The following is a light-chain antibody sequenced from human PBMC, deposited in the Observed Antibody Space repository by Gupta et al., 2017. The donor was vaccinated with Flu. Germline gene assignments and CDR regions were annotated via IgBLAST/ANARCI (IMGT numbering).Light chain of an antibody. V-gene: IGLV2-18*02. J-gene: IGLJ3*02. CDR1: SSDVGSYNR. CDR2: EVT. CDR3: YSFTSSNTWV. Sequence: HSALTQPASVSGSPGQSITISCTGTSSDVGSYNRVSWYHQPPGPAPNLLISEVTSRPAGVPGRFSESKSGNTASLIISALEAEDAADYYYYSFTSSNTWVFGGGTKLTVL.